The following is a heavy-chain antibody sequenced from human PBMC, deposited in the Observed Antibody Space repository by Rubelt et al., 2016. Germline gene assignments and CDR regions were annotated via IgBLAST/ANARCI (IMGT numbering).Heavy chain of an antibody. Sequence: QVQLVQSGAEVKKPGASVKVSCKASGYTFTSYGISWVRQAPGQGLEWMGWISAYNGNTNYAQTLQGRASMTTDTYTSTAYMELRSLRSDDTAVYYCARDRIRIAARQGWYFDLWGRGTLVTVSS. D-gene: IGHD6-6*01. CDR2: ISAYNGNT. CDR1: GYTFTSYG. CDR3: ARDRIRIAARQGWYFDL. V-gene: IGHV1-18*01. J-gene: IGHJ2*01.